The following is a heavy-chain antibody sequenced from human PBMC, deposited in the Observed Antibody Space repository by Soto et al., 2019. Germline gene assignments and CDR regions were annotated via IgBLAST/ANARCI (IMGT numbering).Heavy chain of an antibody. CDR3: TRDLNRFDEYPRLDYYYMDV. CDR2: IRSKIYGGTT. D-gene: IGHD3-9*01. Sequence: PGGSLRLSCTASGFIFGDYAMSWFRQAPGKGLEWVGFIRSKIYGGTTEYAASVKGRFTISRDDSKNIAYLQMNSLKTEDTAVYYCTRDLNRFDEYPRLDYYYMDVWGKGTTVTVSS. V-gene: IGHV3-49*03. J-gene: IGHJ6*03. CDR1: GFIFGDYA.